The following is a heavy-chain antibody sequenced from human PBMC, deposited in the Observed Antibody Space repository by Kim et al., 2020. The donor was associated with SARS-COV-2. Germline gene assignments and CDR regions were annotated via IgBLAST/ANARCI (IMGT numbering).Heavy chain of an antibody. D-gene: IGHD3-22*01. V-gene: IGHV1-3*01. CDR3: ASTYYYDSSGYYWYAFDI. CDR1: GYTFTSYA. CDR2: INAGNGNT. Sequence: ASVKVSCKASGYTFTSYAMHWVRQAPGQRLEWMGWINAGNGNTKYSQKFQGRVTITRDTSASTAYMELSSLRSEDTAVYYCASTYYYDSSGYYWYAFDIWGQGTMVTVSS. J-gene: IGHJ3*02.